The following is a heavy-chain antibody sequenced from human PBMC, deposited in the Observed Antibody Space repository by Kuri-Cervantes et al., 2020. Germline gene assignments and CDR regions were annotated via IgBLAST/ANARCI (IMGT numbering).Heavy chain of an antibody. CDR3: ARAGGRGGMDV. Sequence: GGSLRLSCAASGFSFSSYGMSWVRQAPGKGLEWVAVIWYDGSNKYYADSVKGRFTISRDNSKNTLYLQVNSLRAEETAVYYCARAGGRGGMDVWGQGTTVTVFS. CDR1: GFSFSSYG. V-gene: IGHV3-33*08. D-gene: IGHD2-15*01. CDR2: IWYDGSNK. J-gene: IGHJ6*02.